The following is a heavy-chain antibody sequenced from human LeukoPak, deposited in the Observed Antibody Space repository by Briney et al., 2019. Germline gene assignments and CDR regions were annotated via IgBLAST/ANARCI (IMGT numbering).Heavy chain of an antibody. CDR2: ISYDGGNK. V-gene: IGHV3-30-3*01. D-gene: IGHD3-9*01. Sequence: PGGSLRLSCAASGFTFSNYAMHWVRQAPGKGLEWMAVISYDGGNKYYADSVKGRFTISRDNSKNTLYLQMNSLRAEDTAVYYCARVGFYDILTGYYEYFQHWGQGTLVTVSS. CDR3: ARVGFYDILTGYYEYFQH. J-gene: IGHJ1*01. CDR1: GFTFSNYA.